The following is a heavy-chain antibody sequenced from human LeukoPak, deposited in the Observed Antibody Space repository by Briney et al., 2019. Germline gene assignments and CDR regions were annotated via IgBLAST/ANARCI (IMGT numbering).Heavy chain of an antibody. CDR2: ISGSGGST. CDR3: AKDQGSGSYYMGVDY. V-gene: IGHV3-23*01. D-gene: IGHD1-26*01. J-gene: IGHJ4*02. CDR1: GFTFSSYA. Sequence: GGSLRLSCAASGFTFSSYAMSWVRQAPGKGLEWVSAISGSGGSTYYADSVKGRFTISRDNSKNTLYLQMNNLRAEDTAVYYCAKDQGSGSYYMGVDYWGQGTLVTVSS.